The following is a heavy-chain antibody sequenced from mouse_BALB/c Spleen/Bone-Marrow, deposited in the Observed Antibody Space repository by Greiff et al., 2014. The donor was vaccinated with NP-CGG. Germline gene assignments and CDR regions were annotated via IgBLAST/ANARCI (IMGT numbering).Heavy chain of an antibody. V-gene: IGHV14-3*02. CDR3: ARFGVDY. D-gene: IGHD3-1*01. CDR1: GFNIKDTY. J-gene: IGHJ2*01. Sequence: VQLQQSGAELVKPGASVKLSCTASGFNIKDTYMQRVKQRPEQGLEWIGRIDPANGNTKYDPKFQGKATITADTSSNTAYLQLSSLTSEDTAVYYCARFGVDYWGQGTTLTVSS. CDR2: IDPANGNT.